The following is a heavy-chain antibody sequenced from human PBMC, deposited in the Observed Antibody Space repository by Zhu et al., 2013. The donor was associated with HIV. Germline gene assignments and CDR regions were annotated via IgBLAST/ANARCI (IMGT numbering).Heavy chain of an antibody. CDR2: INPNSGGT. CDR3: ARGWKLPYYYYGMDV. J-gene: IGHJ6*02. Sequence: QVQLVQSGAEVKKPGASVKVSCKASGYSFSDYYIHWVRQAPGQGLEWMGWINPNSGGTNYAQKFQGRVTMARDTSISTAYMELSRLTSDDTAVYYCARGWKLPYYYYGMDVWGQGDHGHRLL. V-gene: IGHV1-2*02. D-gene: IGHD1-26*01. CDR1: GYSFSDYY.